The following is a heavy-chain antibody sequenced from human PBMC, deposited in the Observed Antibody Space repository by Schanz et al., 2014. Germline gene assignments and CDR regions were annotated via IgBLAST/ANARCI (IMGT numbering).Heavy chain of an antibody. Sequence: VQSVHSGTEVQKLGASVKVSCQTSGYTFTAYGINWVRQAPGQGLEWMGRIIPILGIANYAQKFQGRVTITADRSTSTAYMELSSLRSDDTAVYYWARDQSPYTNSSDVRYFDSWGQGTLXTVSS. J-gene: IGHJ4*02. CDR2: IIPILGIA. V-gene: IGHV1-69*09. CDR3: ARDQSPYTNSSDVRYFDS. CDR1: GYTFTAYG. D-gene: IGHD6-6*01.